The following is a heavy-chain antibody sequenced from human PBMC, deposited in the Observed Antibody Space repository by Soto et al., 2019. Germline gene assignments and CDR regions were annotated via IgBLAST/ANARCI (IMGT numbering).Heavy chain of an antibody. V-gene: IGHV1-2*02. Sequence: QVQLVQAGAEVKKPWASVKVSCKGSGYTFTGYYIHWVRQAPGQGLEWMGYINPNSGGTNYAQKVQGRVTMTRDTSISTVYMELSRLRSDDTAVYWCATDQENYYQSSGYYYAYWGQGTLVTVSS. CDR2: INPNSGGT. D-gene: IGHD3-22*01. CDR1: GYTFTGYY. J-gene: IGHJ4*02. CDR3: ATDQENYYQSSGYYYAY.